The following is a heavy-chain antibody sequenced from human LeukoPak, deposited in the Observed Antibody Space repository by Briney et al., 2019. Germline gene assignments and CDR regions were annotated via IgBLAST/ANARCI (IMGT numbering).Heavy chain of an antibody. D-gene: IGHD4-23*01. CDR1: GGSISSYY. CDR2: IYYSGST. J-gene: IGHJ3*02. CDR3: ARHDYGGNEAFDI. V-gene: IGHV4-59*01. Sequence: SETLSLTCTASGGSISSYYWSWIRQPPGKGLEWIGYIYYSGSTNYNPSLKSRVTISVDTSKNQFSLKLSSVTAADTAVYYCARHDYGGNEAFDIWGQGTMVTVSS.